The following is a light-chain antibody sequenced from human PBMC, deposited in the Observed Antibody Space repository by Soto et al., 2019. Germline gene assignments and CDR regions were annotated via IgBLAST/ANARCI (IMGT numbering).Light chain of an antibody. Sequence: EIVMTQSPATLSVSPGERATLSCRASQSVSSNLAWYQQKPGQAPRLLIYGASTRATGIPARFSGSGSGTEFTLTLSSLQSADLAVYYCQQFNNWPYTFGQGTKLEIK. J-gene: IGKJ2*01. V-gene: IGKV3-15*01. CDR3: QQFNNWPYT. CDR1: QSVSSN. CDR2: GAS.